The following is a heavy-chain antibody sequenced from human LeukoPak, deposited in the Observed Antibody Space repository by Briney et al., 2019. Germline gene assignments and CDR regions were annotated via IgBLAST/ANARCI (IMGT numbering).Heavy chain of an antibody. J-gene: IGHJ5*02. CDR1: GGSFSGYY. CDR3: ASGYSSSGANWFDP. D-gene: IGHD6-6*01. V-gene: IGHV4-34*01. Sequence: PSETLSLTCAVYGGSFSGYYWSWIRQPPGKGLEWIGEINHSGSTNYNPSVKSRVTISVDTSKNQFSLKLSSVTAADTAVYYCASGYSSSGANWFDPWGQGTLVTASS. CDR2: INHSGST.